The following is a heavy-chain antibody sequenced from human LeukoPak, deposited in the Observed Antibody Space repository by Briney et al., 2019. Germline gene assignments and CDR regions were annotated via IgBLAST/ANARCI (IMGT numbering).Heavy chain of an antibody. CDR1: GGSISSGSYY. D-gene: IGHD3-22*01. CDR3: ARYYDSSGYYYPIHDAFDI. CDR2: IYTSGST. Sequence: SQTLSLTCTVSGGSISSGSYYWSWIRQPAGKGLEWIGRIYTSGSTNYNPYLKSRVTISVDTSKNQFSLKLSSVTAADMAVYYCARYYDSSGYYYPIHDAFDIWGQGTMVTVSS. V-gene: IGHV4-61*02. J-gene: IGHJ3*02.